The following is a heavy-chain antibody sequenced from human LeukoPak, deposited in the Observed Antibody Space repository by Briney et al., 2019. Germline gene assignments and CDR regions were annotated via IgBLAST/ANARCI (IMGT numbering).Heavy chain of an antibody. CDR2: ISSTGTTM. Sequence: GGSLRLSCAVSGFTFSSYDMNWVRQAPGKGLEWVSYISSTGTTMQYADSVRGRFTITRDNTKNSLYLQMNSLRAEDTAVYYCARGTQSPVSCYFDFWGQGTLVTVSS. CDR3: ARGTQSPVSCYFDF. D-gene: IGHD3/OR15-3a*01. CDR1: GFTFSSYD. V-gene: IGHV3-48*03. J-gene: IGHJ4*02.